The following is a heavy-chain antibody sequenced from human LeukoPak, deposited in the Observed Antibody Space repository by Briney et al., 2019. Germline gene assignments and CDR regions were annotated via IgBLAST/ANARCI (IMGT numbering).Heavy chain of an antibody. Sequence: GGSLRLSCAASGFTFSSYSMNWVRQAPGKGLEWVSSISSSSSYIYYADSVKGRFTISRDNAKNSLYLQMNSLRAEDTAVYYCARDPRGIVGVPAAGPTYFQHWGQGTLVTVSS. CDR2: ISSSSSYI. V-gene: IGHV3-21*01. J-gene: IGHJ1*01. CDR3: ARDPRGIVGVPAAGPTYFQH. D-gene: IGHD6-13*01. CDR1: GFTFSSYS.